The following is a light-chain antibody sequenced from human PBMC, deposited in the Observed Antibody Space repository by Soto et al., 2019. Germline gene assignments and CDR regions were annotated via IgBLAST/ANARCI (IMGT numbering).Light chain of an antibody. Sequence: DIQLTQSPSSRSASVGDRVTITCRASQSISTYLIWYQQKPGKVPKLLIYATSSLQSGVPSRFSGSGSGTDFTLTISSLQPEDFATYYCQQSYSTPPGTFGQGTKVDIK. J-gene: IGKJ1*01. CDR2: ATS. CDR3: QQSYSTPPGT. CDR1: QSISTY. V-gene: IGKV1-39*01.